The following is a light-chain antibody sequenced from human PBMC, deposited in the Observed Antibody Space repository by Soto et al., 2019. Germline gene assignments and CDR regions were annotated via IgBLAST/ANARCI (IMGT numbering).Light chain of an antibody. CDR1: SSDVGGYNF. V-gene: IGLV2-8*01. CDR2: EVT. CDR3: SSYAGSTNLGV. Sequence: QSALTQPPSASGSPGQSVTISCTGTSSDVGGYNFVSWYQQHPGKVPQLMIYEVTKRPSGVPSRFSGSKSGNTASLTVSGLQAEDDADYYCSSYAGSTNLGVFGGGTKVTVL. J-gene: IGLJ3*02.